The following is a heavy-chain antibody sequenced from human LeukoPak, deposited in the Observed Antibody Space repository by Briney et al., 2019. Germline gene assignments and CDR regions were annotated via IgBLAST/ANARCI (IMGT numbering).Heavy chain of an antibody. CDR2: IIPIFGTA. CDR1: GGTFSSYA. Sequence: SVKVSCKASGGTFSSYAISWVRQAPGQGLEWMGGIIPIFGTANYAQKFQGRVTITADESTSTAYMELSSLRSEDTAVYYCARSRSVDYYYYGMDVWRQGTTVTVSS. J-gene: IGHJ6*02. CDR3: ARSRSVDYYYYGMDV. D-gene: IGHD2-2*01. V-gene: IGHV1-69*13.